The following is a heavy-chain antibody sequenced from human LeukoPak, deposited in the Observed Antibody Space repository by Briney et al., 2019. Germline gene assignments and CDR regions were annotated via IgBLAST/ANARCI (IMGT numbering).Heavy chain of an antibody. Sequence: TGESLRLSCAASGFTFSSYAMSWVRQPPGKGLEWVSAISGSDGSTYYADSVKGRFTISRDNSKNTLYLQMSSLRAEDTAVYYCAKGIQPIDYWGQGTLVSVSS. J-gene: IGHJ4*02. CDR3: AKGIQPIDY. V-gene: IGHV3-23*01. CDR1: GFTFSSYA. CDR2: ISGSDGST. D-gene: IGHD5-18*01.